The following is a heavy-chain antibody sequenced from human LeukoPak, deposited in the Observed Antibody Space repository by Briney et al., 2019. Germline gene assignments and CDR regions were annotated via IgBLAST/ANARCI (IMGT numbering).Heavy chain of an antibody. CDR3: TRDRARAGGEILDY. Sequence: GGSLRLSCAASGFIFSDYAMHWVRQAPGKGLVWVSRIISDGSTTDYADSVKGRFTIPGDNAKNTLYLQMNSLRDEDTAMYYCTRDRARAGGEILDYWGQGTLVTVSS. D-gene: IGHD3-10*01. V-gene: IGHV3-74*01. CDR1: GFIFSDYA. CDR2: IISDGSTT. J-gene: IGHJ4*02.